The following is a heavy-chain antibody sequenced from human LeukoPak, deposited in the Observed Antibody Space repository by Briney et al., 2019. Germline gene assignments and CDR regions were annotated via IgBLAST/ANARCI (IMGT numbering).Heavy chain of an antibody. D-gene: IGHD6-13*01. CDR3: ASGQLRIAAAGTQGLPTH. CDR1: GYTFTSYY. J-gene: IGHJ4*02. V-gene: IGHV1-46*01. CDR2: INPSGGSA. Sequence: ASVKVSCKASGYTFTSYYMHWVRQAPGQGLESMGIINPSGGSASYAQEFQGRVTMTRDTSTSTVYMELSSLKSEDTAVYYCASGQLRIAAAGTQGLPTHWGQGTLVTVSS.